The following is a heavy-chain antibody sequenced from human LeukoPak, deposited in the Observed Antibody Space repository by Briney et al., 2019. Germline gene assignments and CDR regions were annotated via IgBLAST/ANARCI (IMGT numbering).Heavy chain of an antibody. D-gene: IGHD3-16*01. V-gene: IGHV3-7*01. CDR1: GVSLTSSW. Sequence: GGSLRLSCVGSGVSLTSSWMTWVRQAPGKGLEWVANINQDGSEMHYIDSVRGRFTISRDFAKNSLNLQISSLRVEDTAVYYCARDIHLGAGDYWGQGTLVTVSS. J-gene: IGHJ4*02. CDR3: ARDIHLGAGDY. CDR2: INQDGSEM.